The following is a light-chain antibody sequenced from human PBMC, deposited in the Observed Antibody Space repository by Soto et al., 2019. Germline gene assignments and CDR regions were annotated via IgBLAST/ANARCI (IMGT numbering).Light chain of an antibody. CDR1: SSNIGARYD. V-gene: IGLV1-40*01. CDR2: SDN. J-gene: IGLJ2*01. Sequence: QSVLTQPPSVSGAPGQRVRISCTGSSSNIGARYDVHWYQQLPATAPKLLIYSDNSRPSGVPDRFSGSKSGNSASLAITGLQAEDEADYYCQSYDSSLSGPVVFGGGTKLTVL. CDR3: QSYDSSLSGPVV.